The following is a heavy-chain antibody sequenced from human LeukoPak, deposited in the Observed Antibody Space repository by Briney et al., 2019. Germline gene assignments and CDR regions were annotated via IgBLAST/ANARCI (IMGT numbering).Heavy chain of an antibody. CDR3: ARDPGQYYDILTGYYTPYYFDY. CDR2: ISTYNGDT. J-gene: IGHJ4*02. Sequence: VASVKVSCKASGYTFTSYGISWVRQAPGQGLEWMGWISTYNGDTDYTQKLQGRVTMTTETSTSTAYMELRSLRSDDTAVYYCARDPGQYYDILTGYYTPYYFDYWGQGTLVTVCS. D-gene: IGHD3-9*01. CDR1: GYTFTSYG. V-gene: IGHV1-18*01.